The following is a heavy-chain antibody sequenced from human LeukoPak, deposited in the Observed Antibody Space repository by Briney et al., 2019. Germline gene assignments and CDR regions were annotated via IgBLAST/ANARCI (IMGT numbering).Heavy chain of an antibody. D-gene: IGHD4-23*01. V-gene: IGHV4-61*02. CDR2: IYTSGST. CDR3: ARERYGGNSEAFDI. Sequence: SQTLSLTCTVSGGSISSGSYYWSWIRQPAGKGLEWIGRIYTSGSTNYNPSLKSRVTISVDTSKNQFSLRLSSVTAADTAVYYCARERYGGNSEAFDIWGQGTMVTVSS. CDR1: GGSISSGSYY. J-gene: IGHJ3*02.